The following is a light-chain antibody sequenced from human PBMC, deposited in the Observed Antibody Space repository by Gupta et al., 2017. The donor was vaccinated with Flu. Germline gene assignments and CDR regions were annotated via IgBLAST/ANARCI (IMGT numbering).Light chain of an antibody. CDR3: QQGNNTRTT. J-gene: IGKJ4*01. CDR1: QRIGTS. Sequence: DTQMTQSPSSLSASVGDRVTITCRASQRIGTSVNWYQQKVGKAPNLLIYAASSLQSGVPSRFSGSSSGTDFTLTIIRRLPEDSATYYCQQGNNTRTTFGGGTKVEIK. CDR2: AAS. V-gene: IGKV1-39*01.